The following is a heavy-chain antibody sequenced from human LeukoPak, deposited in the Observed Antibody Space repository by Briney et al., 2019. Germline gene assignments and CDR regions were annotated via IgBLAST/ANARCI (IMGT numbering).Heavy chain of an antibody. CDR1: GGSISSGGYY. Sequence: SETLSLTCTVSGGSISSGGYYWSWIRQHSGKGLEWIGYIYYSGSTYYNPSLKSRVTISVDTSKNQFSLKLSSVTAADTAVYYCARDGGGAGFDPWAREPWSPSPQ. J-gene: IGHJ5*02. CDR3: ARDGGGAGFDP. CDR2: IYYSGST. D-gene: IGHD3-16*01. V-gene: IGHV4-31*03.